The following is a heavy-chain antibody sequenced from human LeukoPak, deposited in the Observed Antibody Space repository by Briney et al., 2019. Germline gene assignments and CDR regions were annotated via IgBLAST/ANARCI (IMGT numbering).Heavy chain of an antibody. Sequence: PSETLSLTCAVSGSIRNYYWSWIRQPPGKGLEWIGYIFDSGFTKYNPSLKSRVTISEDTSKNRFSLKLSSVTAADAAIYYCARLPYQGSSLDYWGQGTLVTVSS. J-gene: IGHJ4*02. CDR2: IFDSGFT. CDR3: ARLPYQGSSLDY. V-gene: IGHV4-59*01. CDR1: GSIRNYY.